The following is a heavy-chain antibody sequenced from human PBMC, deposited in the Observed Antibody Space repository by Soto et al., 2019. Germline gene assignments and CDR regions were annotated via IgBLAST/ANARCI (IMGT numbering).Heavy chain of an antibody. CDR1: GGSISSSNW. V-gene: IGHV4-4*02. CDR2: IYHSGST. Sequence: ASETLSLTCAVSGGSISSSNWWSWVRQPPGKGLEWIGEIYHSGSTNYNPSLKSRVTISVDKSKNQFSLKLSSVTAADTAVYYCARGSYYYDSSGYYYVGDFDYWGPGTLVTVSS. CDR3: ARGSYYYDSSGYYYVGDFDY. J-gene: IGHJ4*02. D-gene: IGHD3-22*01.